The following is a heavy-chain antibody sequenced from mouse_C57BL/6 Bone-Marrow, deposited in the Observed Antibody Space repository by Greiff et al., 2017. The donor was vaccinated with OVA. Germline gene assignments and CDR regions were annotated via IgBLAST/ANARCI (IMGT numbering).Heavy chain of an antibody. CDR3: AGERWLLRGFDV. CDR1: GYTFTSYW. Sequence: QVQLQQPGAELVKPGASVKLSCKASGYTFTSYWMQWVKQRPGQGLEWIGEIDPSDSYTNYNQKFKGKATLTVDTSSSTAYMQLSSLTSEDSAVYYCAGERWLLRGFDVWGTGTTVTVSS. CDR2: IDPSDSYT. V-gene: IGHV1-50*01. J-gene: IGHJ1*03. D-gene: IGHD2-3*01.